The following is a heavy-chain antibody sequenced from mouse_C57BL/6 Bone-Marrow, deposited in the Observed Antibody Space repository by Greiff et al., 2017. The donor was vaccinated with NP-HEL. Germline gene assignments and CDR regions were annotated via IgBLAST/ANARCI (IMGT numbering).Heavy chain of an antibody. CDR1: GYTFTSYW. CDR3: AREGLITTVKGSAMDY. CDR2: IHPNSGST. Sequence: QVQLQQSGAELVKPGASVKLSCKASGYTFTSYWMHWVKQRPGQGLEWIGMIHPNSGSTNYNEKFKSKATLTVDKSSSTAYMQLSSMTSEDSAVYYCAREGLITTVKGSAMDYWGQGTSVTVSS. J-gene: IGHJ4*01. V-gene: IGHV1-64*01. D-gene: IGHD1-1*01.